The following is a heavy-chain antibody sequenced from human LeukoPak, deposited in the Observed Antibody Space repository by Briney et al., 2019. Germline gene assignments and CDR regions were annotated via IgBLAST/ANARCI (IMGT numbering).Heavy chain of an antibody. D-gene: IGHD5-12*01. CDR3: AKDQGWWLRNYYFDY. J-gene: IGHJ4*02. CDR1: GFTLSSFA. Sequence: PGGSLTLSCAASGFTLSSFAMSWLRQAPGKGLEWVSAISGSGGSTYYADSVKGRFTISRDNSKNTLYLQMNSLRAEDTAVYYCAKDQGWWLRNYYFDYWGQGTLVTVSS. CDR2: ISGSGGST. V-gene: IGHV3-23*01.